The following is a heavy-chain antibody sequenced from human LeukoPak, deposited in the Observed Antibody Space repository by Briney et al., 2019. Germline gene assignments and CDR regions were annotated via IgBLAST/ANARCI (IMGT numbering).Heavy chain of an antibody. J-gene: IGHJ5*02. V-gene: IGHV4-39*07. CDR1: GDSISLSFYY. Sequence: PSETLSLTCSVSGDSISLSFYYWGWIRQPPGKALEWIGSVYYSGTTSYNPSLKSRVTISVDTSKNQFSLKLSSVTAADTAVYYCARGSLPGDNWFDPWGQGTLVTVSS. CDR3: ARGSLPGDNWFDP. CDR2: VYYSGTT.